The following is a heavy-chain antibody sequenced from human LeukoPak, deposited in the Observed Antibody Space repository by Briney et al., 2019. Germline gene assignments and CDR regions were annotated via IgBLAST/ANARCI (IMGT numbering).Heavy chain of an antibody. V-gene: IGHV4-34*01. Sequence: SETLSLTCAVYGGSFSGYYWTWIRQPPGKGLEWIGEINHSGSTNYNPSLKSRVTISVDTSKNQFSLKLSSVTAADTAVYYCARGPMVGGNSDIGYWGQGTLVTVSS. CDR2: INHSGST. D-gene: IGHD4-23*01. CDR1: GGSFSGYY. J-gene: IGHJ4*02. CDR3: ARGPMVGGNSDIGY.